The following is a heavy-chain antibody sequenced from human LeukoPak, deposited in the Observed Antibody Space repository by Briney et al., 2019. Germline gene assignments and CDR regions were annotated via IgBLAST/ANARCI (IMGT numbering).Heavy chain of an antibody. CDR1: GGFISSYY. CDR2: IYSSGST. D-gene: IGHD5-18*01. CDR3: ARDTAMAPDAFDI. J-gene: IGHJ3*02. Sequence: SEXLSLTCTVSGGFISSYYWSWIRQPAGKGLEWIGRIYSSGSTNQNPSLTSRVTMSVDTSKNQFSLKLSSVTAADTAVYYCARDTAMAPDAFDIWGQGTMVTVSS. V-gene: IGHV4-4*07.